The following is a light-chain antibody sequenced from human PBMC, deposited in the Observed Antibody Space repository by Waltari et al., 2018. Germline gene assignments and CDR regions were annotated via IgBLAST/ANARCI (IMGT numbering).Light chain of an antibody. J-gene: IGLJ2*01. V-gene: IGLV3-19*01. Sequence: SSELTQDPAVSVALGQTVRITCQGDSLRSYYASWYQQKPGQAPVLVIYGKSSRPSVTPNRFSGSSSGNTASLTITGAQAEDEADYYCSSRDSSGDHVLFGGGTKLTVL. CDR2: GKS. CDR1: SLRSYY. CDR3: SSRDSSGDHVL.